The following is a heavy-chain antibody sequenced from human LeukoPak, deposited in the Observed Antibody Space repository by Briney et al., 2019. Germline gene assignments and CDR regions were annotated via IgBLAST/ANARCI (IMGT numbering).Heavy chain of an antibody. CDR2: ISGSGGST. CDR1: GFTFSSYA. J-gene: IGHJ5*02. Sequence: GGSLRLSCAASGFTFSSYAMSWVRQAPGKGLEWVSAISGSGGSTYYADSVKGRFTISRDNSKNTLYLQMNSLRAEDTAVYYCAKVGRGNYYGSGSYSRYNWFDPWGQGTLVTVS. D-gene: IGHD3-10*01. CDR3: AKVGRGNYYGSGSYSRYNWFDP. V-gene: IGHV3-23*01.